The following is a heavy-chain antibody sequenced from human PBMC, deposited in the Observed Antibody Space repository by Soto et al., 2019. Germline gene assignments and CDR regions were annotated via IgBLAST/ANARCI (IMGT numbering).Heavy chain of an antibody. CDR3: AIVYCGGDCSPFDY. Sequence: VQLVESGGGLVQPGGSLRLSCATSGFTFSSYWMHWVRQVPGKGLVWVARINSYGSDTDYADSVKGRFTISRDNAKNMLYLQMNSLSAEDTAVYYCAIVYCGGDCSPFDYWGQVTLVTVSS. D-gene: IGHD2-21*02. J-gene: IGHJ4*02. CDR1: GFTFSSYW. CDR2: INSYGSDT. V-gene: IGHV3-74*01.